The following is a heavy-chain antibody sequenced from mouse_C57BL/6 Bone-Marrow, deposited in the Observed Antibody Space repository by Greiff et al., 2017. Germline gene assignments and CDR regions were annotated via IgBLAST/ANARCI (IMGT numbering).Heavy chain of an antibody. CDR2: IYPRSGNT. CDR3: ARGGGLGY. J-gene: IGHJ3*01. Sequence: VQLQQSGPELARPGASVKLSCKASGYTFTSYGISWVKQRPGQGLEWIGEIYPRSGNTYYNEKFKGKATLTADKSSSTAYMWLRSQASEGSAVYFCARGGGLGYWGQGTLVTVSA. V-gene: IGHV1-81*01. CDR1: GYTFTSYG.